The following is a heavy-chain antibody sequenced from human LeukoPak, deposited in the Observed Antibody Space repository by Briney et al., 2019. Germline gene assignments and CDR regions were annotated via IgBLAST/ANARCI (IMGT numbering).Heavy chain of an antibody. Sequence: SETLSLTCTVPGGSISSSSYYWGWIRQPPGKGLEWIGSIYYSGSTYYNPSLKSRVTISVDTSKNQFSLKLSSVTAADTAVYYCARLEDLLEWSYWGQGTLVTVSS. D-gene: IGHD3-3*01. CDR3: ARLEDLLEWSY. V-gene: IGHV4-39*07. CDR1: GGSISSSSYY. CDR2: IYYSGST. J-gene: IGHJ1*01.